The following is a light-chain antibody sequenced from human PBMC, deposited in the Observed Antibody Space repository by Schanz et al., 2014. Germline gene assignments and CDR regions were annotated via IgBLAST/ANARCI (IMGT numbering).Light chain of an antibody. CDR3: SSYTGSTSFWV. J-gene: IGLJ3*02. CDR1: SSDVGSYNL. CDR2: EGS. Sequence: QSALTQPASVSGSPGQSITISCTGTSSDVGSYNLVSWYQQHPGKAPKLMIYEGSKRHSGVSNRFSGSKSGNTASLTISGLQAEDEADYYCSSYTGSTSFWVFGGGTKLTVL. V-gene: IGLV2-14*02.